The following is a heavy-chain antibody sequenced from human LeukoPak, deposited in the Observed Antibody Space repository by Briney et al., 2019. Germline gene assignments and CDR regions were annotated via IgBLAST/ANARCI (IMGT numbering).Heavy chain of an antibody. CDR1: GFTFNTYA. V-gene: IGHV3-23*01. Sequence: GGSLRLSCAASGFTFNTYAMSWVRQAPGKGLEWVSGISGNGASTYYADSVKGRFTISRDNSKNTVYLQMTGPRAEDTAVYYCAKDQGFSYYYLDYWGQGTLVTVSS. J-gene: IGHJ4*02. D-gene: IGHD5-18*01. CDR2: ISGNGAST. CDR3: AKDQGFSYYYLDY.